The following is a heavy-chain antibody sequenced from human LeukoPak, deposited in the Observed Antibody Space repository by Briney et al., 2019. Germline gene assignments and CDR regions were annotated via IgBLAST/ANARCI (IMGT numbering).Heavy chain of an antibody. CDR3: ARVRQTGAESDS. J-gene: IGHJ4*02. D-gene: IGHD2-8*02. V-gene: IGHV1-2*02. CDR2: INPNGGGT. CDR1: GYTFTGYY. Sequence: GASVKVSCEASGYTFTGYYMYWVRQAPGQGLEWMGWINPNGGGTSYAQKFQDRVTMTRDTSINTAYMELTRLTSDDTAVYYCARVRQTGAESDSWGQGTLVTVSS.